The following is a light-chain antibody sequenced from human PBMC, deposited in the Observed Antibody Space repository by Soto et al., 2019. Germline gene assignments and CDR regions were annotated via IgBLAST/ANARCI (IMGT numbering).Light chain of an antibody. Sequence: PGERATLSCRASQSVSNYLAWYQQKPGQAPRLLIYHASARATGIPARFSGSGSGTEFTLTISGLQSEDFAVYYCQQYNNWPPWTFGQGTKVDIK. CDR3: QQYNNWPPWT. CDR1: QSVSNY. J-gene: IGKJ1*01. V-gene: IGKV3-15*01. CDR2: HAS.